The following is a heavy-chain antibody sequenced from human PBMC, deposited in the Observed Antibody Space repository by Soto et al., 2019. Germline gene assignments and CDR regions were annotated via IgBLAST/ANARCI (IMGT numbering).Heavy chain of an antibody. CDR3: ARHPSHDYDY. CDR1: GYTFTGYY. V-gene: IGHV1-2*02. J-gene: IGHJ4*02. CDR2: INPNTGGT. Sequence: AASVKVSCKASGYTFTGYYIHWVRQAPGQGLECMGWINPNTGGTKYAQKFQGRVAMTRDTSISTAYMELSWLTSDDTAIYHCARHPSHDYDYWGQGTLVTVSS. D-gene: IGHD3-16*01.